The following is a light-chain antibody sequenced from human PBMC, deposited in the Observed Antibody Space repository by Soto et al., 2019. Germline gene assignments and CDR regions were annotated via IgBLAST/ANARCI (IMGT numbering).Light chain of an antibody. Sequence: QSALTQPASVSGSPGQSITISCTGTSSDVGGYNYVSWYQQHPGKAPKLMIYDVSNRPSGVSNRFSGSKSGNTASLNISGLKAAYEADYYCSSYTRSSTVVVGGGPQLTVL. CDR1: SSDVGGYNY. CDR3: SSYTRSSTVV. CDR2: DVS. J-gene: IGLJ2*01. V-gene: IGLV2-14*01.